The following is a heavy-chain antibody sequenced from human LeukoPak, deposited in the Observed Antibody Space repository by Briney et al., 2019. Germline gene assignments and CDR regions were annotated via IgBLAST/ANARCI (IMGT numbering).Heavy chain of an antibody. Sequence: GGSLRLSFAASGFTFSSYGMHWVRQAPGKGREWVAFIRYDGSNKYYAESVKGRFTISRDNSKNTLYLQMNSLRAEDTAVYYCAKDLVSGYYDSSGYLRGTYFDYWGQGTLVTVSS. CDR3: AKDLVSGYYDSSGYLRGTYFDY. V-gene: IGHV3-30*02. J-gene: IGHJ4*02. CDR1: GFTFSSYG. CDR2: IRYDGSNK. D-gene: IGHD3-22*01.